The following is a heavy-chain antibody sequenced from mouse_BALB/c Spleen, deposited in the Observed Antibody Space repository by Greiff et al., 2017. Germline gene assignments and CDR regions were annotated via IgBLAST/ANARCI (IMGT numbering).Heavy chain of an antibody. J-gene: IGHJ4*01. D-gene: IGHD2-14*01. CDR2: INPGSGGT. CDR1: GYAFTNYL. V-gene: IGHV1-54*01. CDR3: ARGVPPDAMDY. Sequence: QVQLQQSGAELVRPGTSVKVSCKASGYAFTNYLIEWVKQRPGQGLEWIGVINPGSGGTNYNEKFKGKATLTADKSSSTAYMQLSSLTSDDSAVYFCARGVPPDAMDYWGQGTSVTVSS.